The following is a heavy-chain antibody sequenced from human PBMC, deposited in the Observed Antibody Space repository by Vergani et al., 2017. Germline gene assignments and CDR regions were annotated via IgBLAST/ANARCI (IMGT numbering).Heavy chain of an antibody. J-gene: IGHJ5*02. CDR3: ARLWFGPGCFDP. D-gene: IGHD3-10*01. CDR2: IKSKTDGGTT. Sequence: EVQLVESGGGLVKPGGSLRLSCAASGFTFSNAWMSWVRQAPGKGLEWVGRIKSKTDGGTTDYAAPVKGRFTISRDDSKNTLYLQMNSLKTEDTAVYYCARLWFGPGCFDPWGQGTLVTVSS. CDR1: GFTFSNAW. V-gene: IGHV3-15*01.